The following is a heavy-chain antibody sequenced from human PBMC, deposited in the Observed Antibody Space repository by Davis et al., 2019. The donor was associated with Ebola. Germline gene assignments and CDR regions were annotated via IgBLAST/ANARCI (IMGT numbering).Heavy chain of an antibody. Sequence: AASVKVSCKASGYTFTSYDINWVRQATGQGLEWMGWMNPNSGNTGYAQKFQGRVTMTTDTSTSTAYMELRSLRSDDTAVYYCARNDYGDYYFDYWGQGTLVTVSS. CDR2: MNPNSGNT. V-gene: IGHV1-8*01. J-gene: IGHJ4*02. D-gene: IGHD4-17*01. CDR3: ARNDYGDYYFDY. CDR1: GYTFTSYD.